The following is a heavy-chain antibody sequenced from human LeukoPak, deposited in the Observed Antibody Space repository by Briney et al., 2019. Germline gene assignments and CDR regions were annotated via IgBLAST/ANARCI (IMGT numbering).Heavy chain of an antibody. Sequence: SETLSLTCAVSGGSISSGGYSWSWIRQPPGKGLEWIGYIYHSGSTYYNPSLKSRVTISVDRSKNQFSLKRSSVTAADTAVYYCARYNWNDVQALFDYWGQGTLVTVSS. J-gene: IGHJ4*02. CDR3: ARYNWNDVQALFDY. CDR1: GGSISSGGYS. V-gene: IGHV4-30-2*01. D-gene: IGHD1-1*01. CDR2: IYHSGST.